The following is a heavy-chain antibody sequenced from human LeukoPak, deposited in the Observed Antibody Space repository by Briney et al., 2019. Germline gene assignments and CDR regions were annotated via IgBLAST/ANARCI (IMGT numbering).Heavy chain of an antibody. CDR3: ARQGMYDETYDY. Sequence: ASVKVSCKASGGTFSSYAISWVRQAPGQGLEWMGRIIPILGIANYAQKFQGRVTISADKSTSTAYMELSSLRSEDTAVYYCARQGMYDETYDYWGQEPWSPSPQ. CDR1: GGTFSSYA. J-gene: IGHJ4*01. CDR2: IIPILGIA. D-gene: IGHD3-3*01. V-gene: IGHV1-69*04.